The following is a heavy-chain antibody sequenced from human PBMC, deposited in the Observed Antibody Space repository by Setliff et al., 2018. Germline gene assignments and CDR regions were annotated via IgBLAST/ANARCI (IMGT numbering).Heavy chain of an antibody. D-gene: IGHD3-3*01. V-gene: IGHV4-39*07. CDR3: ARVRVVQGYYEFDH. Sequence: SETLSLTCSLSGDSISSSSYHWGWIRQSPGKGLEWTGNIYYNGDTNRNPSLKSRVTVSVDTSRDQFSLSLSSVTAADTAIYYCARVRVVQGYYEFDHWGQGTLVTVSS. CDR1: GDSISSSSYH. J-gene: IGHJ4*02. CDR2: IYYNGDT.